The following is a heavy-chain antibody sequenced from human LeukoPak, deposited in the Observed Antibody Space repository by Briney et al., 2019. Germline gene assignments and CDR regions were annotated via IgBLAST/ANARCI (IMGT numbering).Heavy chain of an antibody. D-gene: IGHD3-9*01. CDR1: GGTFSTYT. CDR3: ARATVYYDFLTGFDP. CDR2: IIPILGTA. J-gene: IGHJ5*02. V-gene: IGHV1-69*13. Sequence: SVKVSCKASGGTFSTYTINWVRQAPGQGLEWMGGIIPILGTANYAQKFRGRVTITADESTSTAYMELSSLRSEDTAVYYCARATVYYDFLTGFDPWGQGTLVTVSS.